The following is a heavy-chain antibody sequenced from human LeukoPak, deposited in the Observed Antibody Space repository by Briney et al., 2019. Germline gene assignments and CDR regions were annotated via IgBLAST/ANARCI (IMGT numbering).Heavy chain of an antibody. Sequence: GGSLRLSCAASGFSLRAYDLIWVRQAPGKGLDWVSIINGGGDIMMYEDSVKGRVTISTDNSKKTLCLQMNSLRVEDTAVYYCAMRDRGYGLDIWGQGTMVTVSS. V-gene: IGHV3-23*01. CDR2: INGGGDIM. D-gene: IGHD3-10*01. CDR3: AMRDRGYGLDI. J-gene: IGHJ3*02. CDR1: GFSLRAYD.